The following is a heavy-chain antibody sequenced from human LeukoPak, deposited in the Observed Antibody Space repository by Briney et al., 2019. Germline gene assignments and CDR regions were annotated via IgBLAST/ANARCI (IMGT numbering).Heavy chain of an antibody. CDR2: IYYSGST. CDR1: GGSINSYY. Sequence: SETLSLTCTVSGGSINSYYWSWIRQPPGKGLEWIGYIYYSGSTKYNPSLKSRVTISVDTSKNQFSPKLSSVTAADTAVYYCARGGSSWLYYFDCWGQGTLVTVSS. D-gene: IGHD6-13*01. V-gene: IGHV4-59*08. CDR3: ARGGSSWLYYFDC. J-gene: IGHJ4*02.